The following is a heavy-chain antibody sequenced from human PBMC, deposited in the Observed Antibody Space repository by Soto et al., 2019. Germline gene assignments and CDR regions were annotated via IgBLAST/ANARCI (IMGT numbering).Heavy chain of an antibody. J-gene: IGHJ6*01. CDR3: ARDMGKAAAGLPYYYYGMDV. D-gene: IGHD6-13*01. Sequence: GSGKVCFKAYGYALTSYGISLGRQAPGQGVEWMGWISAYNGNTNYAQKLQGRVTMTTDTATSTAYMELRSLRSDDTAVYYCARDMGKAAAGLPYYYYGMDVWGQGTTVTVSS. V-gene: IGHV1-18*04. CDR2: ISAYNGNT. CDR1: GYALTSYG.